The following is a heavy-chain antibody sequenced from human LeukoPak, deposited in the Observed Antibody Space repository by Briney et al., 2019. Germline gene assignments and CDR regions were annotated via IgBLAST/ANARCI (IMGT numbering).Heavy chain of an antibody. J-gene: IGHJ4*02. D-gene: IGHD6-13*01. CDR3: ARDLHSSSLD. CDR1: GFTVSSNH. Sequence: PGGSLRLSCAASGFTVSSNHMSWVRQAPGKGLEWVSIIYSGGTTYYADSVKGRFTISRDNSKNTMYLQMNSLRAEGTAVYYCARDLHSSSLDWGQGTLITVSS. V-gene: IGHV3-66*01. CDR2: IYSGGTT.